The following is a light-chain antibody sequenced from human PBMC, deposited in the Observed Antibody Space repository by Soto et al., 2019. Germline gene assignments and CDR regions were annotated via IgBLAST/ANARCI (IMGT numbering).Light chain of an antibody. CDR1: QNINSY. V-gene: IGKV1-12*01. CDR3: QQANSCPLT. J-gene: IGKJ4*02. CDR2: GAS. Sequence: DIQMTQSPSTLSASVGDRVTITCRASQNINSYLAWYQQKPGKAPNLLIYGASSMASGVPSRFSGSGSGTEFTLTISSLQPEDFATYYCQQANSCPLTFGRGTKVEIK.